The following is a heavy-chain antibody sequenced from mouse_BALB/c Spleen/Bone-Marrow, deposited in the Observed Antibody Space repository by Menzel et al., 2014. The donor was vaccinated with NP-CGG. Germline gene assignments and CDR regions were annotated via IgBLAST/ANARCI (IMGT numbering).Heavy chain of an antibody. CDR2: IDPANGNT. Sequence: VQLQQSGAELVKPGASVKLSCTASGFNIKDTYMHWVKQRPEQGLEWIGRIDPANGNTKYDPKFQGKATITADTSPNTAYLQLSSLTSEDTAVYYCASYRYAWYFDVWGAGTTVTVSS. CDR1: GFNIKDTY. J-gene: IGHJ1*01. CDR3: ASYRYAWYFDV. D-gene: IGHD2-14*01. V-gene: IGHV14-3*02.